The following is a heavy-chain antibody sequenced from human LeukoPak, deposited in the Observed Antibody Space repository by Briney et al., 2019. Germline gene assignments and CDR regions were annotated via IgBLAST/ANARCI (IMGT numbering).Heavy chain of an antibody. J-gene: IGHJ4*02. D-gene: IGHD3-10*01. V-gene: IGHV3-48*03. Sequence: GGSLRLSCAASGFTFSSFAMNWVRQAPGKGLEWVSYISSGGSTIYYADSVKGRFTISRDNAKNSLYLQMNSLRAEDTAVYYCARTFRGIDYWGQGTLVTVSS. CDR1: GFTFSSFA. CDR3: ARTFRGIDY. CDR2: ISSGGSTI.